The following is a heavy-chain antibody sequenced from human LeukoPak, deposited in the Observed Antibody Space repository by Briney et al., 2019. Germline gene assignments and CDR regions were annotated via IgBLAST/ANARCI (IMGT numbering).Heavy chain of an antibody. J-gene: IGHJ5*02. CDR2: IYYSGST. CDR1: AGSISSSSYY. CDR3: ARRPTIFDYWFDP. V-gene: IGHV4-39*01. Sequence: SETLSLTCTVSAGSISSSSYYWGWIRQPPGKGLEWIGSIYYSGSTYYNPSLKSRVTISVDTSKNQFSLKLSSVTAADTAVYYCARRPTIFDYWFDPWGQGTLVTVSS. D-gene: IGHD3-3*01.